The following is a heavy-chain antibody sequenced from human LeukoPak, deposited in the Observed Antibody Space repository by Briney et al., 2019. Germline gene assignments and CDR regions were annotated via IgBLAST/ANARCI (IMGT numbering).Heavy chain of an antibody. D-gene: IGHD4-17*01. CDR2: INPNSGGT. J-gene: IGHJ4*02. CDR3: TRGTVTRGLDY. CDR1: GYTFTDYY. Sequence: ASVKVSCKASGYTFTDYYIHWVRQAPGQGLEWMGWINPNSGGTNYAQKFQGRVTMTRDTSITTGYMDLSSLTSDDTDVYYCTRGTVTRGLDYWGQGTLVTVSS. V-gene: IGHV1-2*02.